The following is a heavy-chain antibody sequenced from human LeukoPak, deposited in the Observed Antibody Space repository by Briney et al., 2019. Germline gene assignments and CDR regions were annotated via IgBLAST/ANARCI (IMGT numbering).Heavy chain of an antibody. D-gene: IGHD3-9*01. CDR1: GFTFSSYG. V-gene: IGHV3-23*01. J-gene: IGHJ4*02. Sequence: PGGSLRLSCAASGFTFSSYGMSWVRQAPGKGLEWVSAISGSGGSTYYADSVKGRFTISRDNSKNTLYLQMNSLRAEDTAVYYCAKGLPVLRYFDWLLPFDYWGQGTLVTVSS. CDR2: ISGSGGST. CDR3: AKGLPVLRYFDWLLPFDY.